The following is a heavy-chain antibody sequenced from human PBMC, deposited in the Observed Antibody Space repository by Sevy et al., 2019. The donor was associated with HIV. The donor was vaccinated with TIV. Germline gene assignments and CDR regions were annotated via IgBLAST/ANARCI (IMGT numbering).Heavy chain of an antibody. D-gene: IGHD6-6*01. Sequence: ETLSLTCAVSGYSISSGYYWGWIRQPPGKGLEWIGSIYHSGRPYYNPSLKSRVTISVDTSKNQFSLKLSSVTAADTAVYYWARLLGYSSSAGLDYWGQGTLVTVSS. V-gene: IGHV4-38-2*01. CDR3: ARLLGYSSSAGLDY. J-gene: IGHJ4*02. CDR2: IYHSGRP. CDR1: GYSISSGYY.